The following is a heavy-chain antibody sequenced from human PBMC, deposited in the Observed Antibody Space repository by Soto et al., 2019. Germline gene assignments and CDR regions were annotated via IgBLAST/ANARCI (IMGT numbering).Heavy chain of an antibody. Sequence: QVQLQESGPGLVKPSETLSLTCTVSGGSISSYYWSWIRQPPGKGLEWIGYIYYSGSTNYNPSLKRRVTISVDTSKNQFSLKLSSVTAADTAVYYCARDNSVGYYGSGVRAFDIWGQGTMVTVSS. CDR2: IYYSGST. CDR3: ARDNSVGYYGSGVRAFDI. CDR1: GGSISSYY. V-gene: IGHV4-59*01. D-gene: IGHD3-10*01. J-gene: IGHJ3*02.